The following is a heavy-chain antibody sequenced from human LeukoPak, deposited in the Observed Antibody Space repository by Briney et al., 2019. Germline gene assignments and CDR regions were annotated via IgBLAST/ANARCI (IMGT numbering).Heavy chain of an antibody. CDR1: GGSISSSSYY. J-gene: IGHJ4*02. V-gene: IGHV4-39*01. CDR2: IYYSGST. Sequence: PSETLSLTCTVSGGSISSSSYYWGWIRQPPGKGLGWIGSIYYSGSTYYNPSLKSRVTISVDTSKNQFSLKLSSVTAADTAVCYCARGGTGNCDSWGQGTLVTVSS. D-gene: IGHD3-16*01. CDR3: ARGGTGNCDS.